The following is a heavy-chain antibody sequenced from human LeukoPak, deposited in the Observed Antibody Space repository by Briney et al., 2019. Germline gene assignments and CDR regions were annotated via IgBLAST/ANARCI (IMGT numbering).Heavy chain of an antibody. CDR1: GLTFSTYW. Sequence: GGSLRLSCAASGLTFSTYWMSWVRQAPGKGLEWVANMRQDESEKDYVDSVKGRFTIFRDNAKNSLYLQMNSLRPEVTAVYFCARGKAPFDYWGQGTLVSVSS. J-gene: IGHJ4*02. CDR3: ARGKAPFDY. CDR2: MRQDESEK. V-gene: IGHV3-7*01.